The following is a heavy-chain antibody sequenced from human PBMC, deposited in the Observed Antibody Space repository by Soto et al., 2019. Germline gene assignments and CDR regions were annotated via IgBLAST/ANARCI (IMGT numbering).Heavy chain of an antibody. Sequence: PSDTLSLTCAVSGYFMTNGNYWGWIRQSPGKGLELIGSIYYTGRTYYNPSLKSRVTMSVETSKNQSSLKLTSVTAADPAGYYCTRAHTAVASTYDYWGQGTLVNVSS. CDR3: TRAHTAVASTYDY. V-gene: IGHV4-38-2*01. D-gene: IGHD5-18*01. CDR2: IYYTGRT. CDR1: GYFMTNGNY. J-gene: IGHJ4*02.